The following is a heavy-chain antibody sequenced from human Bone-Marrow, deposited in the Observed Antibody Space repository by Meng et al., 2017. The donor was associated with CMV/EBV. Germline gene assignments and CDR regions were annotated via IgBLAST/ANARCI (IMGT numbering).Heavy chain of an antibody. J-gene: IGHJ6*02. CDR3: ARDGVTAKYYYSVMDV. V-gene: IGHV3-11*01. CDR1: GFTFSDYY. CDR2: ISSSGSTI. D-gene: IGHD2-21*02. Sequence: GESLKISCAASGFTFSDYYMNWIRQAPGKGLEWVSYISSSGSTIYYADSVKGRFTISRDNAKNSLYLQMNSLRAEDTAVYYCARDGVTAKYYYSVMDVWGQGTTVTVSS.